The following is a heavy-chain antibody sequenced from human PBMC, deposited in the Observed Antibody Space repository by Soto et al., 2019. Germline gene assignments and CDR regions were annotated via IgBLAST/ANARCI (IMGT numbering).Heavy chain of an antibody. CDR1: GFTFDDYA. Sequence: EVQLVESGGGLVQPGRSLRLSCAASGFTFDDYAMHWVRQAPGKGLEWVSGISWNSGSIGYADSVKGRFTISRDNAKNSLYLQMNSLRAEDTALYYCAKGIPAALSYYCDYWGQGTLVTVSS. V-gene: IGHV3-9*01. CDR3: AKGIPAALSYYCDY. J-gene: IGHJ4*02. CDR2: ISWNSGSI. D-gene: IGHD2-2*01.